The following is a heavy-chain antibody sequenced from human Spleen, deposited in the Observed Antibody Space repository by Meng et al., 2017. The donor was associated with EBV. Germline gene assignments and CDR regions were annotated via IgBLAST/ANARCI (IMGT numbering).Heavy chain of an antibody. CDR2: IKTKSEDEAR. D-gene: IGHD3-10*01. V-gene: IGHV3-15*01. CDR3: TPHYS. Sequence: EVQLVASGGGLVKPGGSLRLSCAASGFSFRDMWMNWVRQAPGKGLEWVARIKTKSEDEARDYAAPVKGRFTIPRDDSKTTVYLQMNSLKTEDTAVYYCTPHYSWGLGTLVTVSS. J-gene: IGHJ4*02. CDR1: GFSFRDMW.